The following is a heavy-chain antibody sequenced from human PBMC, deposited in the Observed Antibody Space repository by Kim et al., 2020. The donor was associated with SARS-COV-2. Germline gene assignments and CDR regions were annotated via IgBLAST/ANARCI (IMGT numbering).Heavy chain of an antibody. Sequence: SETLSLTCAVSGGSISNISWWSWVRQPPGQGLEWIGEIHHSGNTNYNPTLKSRVTMSVDKSKNQFSLRLSSVTAADTAVYYCTRLLTDSGNYFRFDSWGQGTLVTVSS. J-gene: IGHJ4*02. CDR3: TRLLTDSGNYFRFDS. CDR2: IHHSGNT. CDR1: GGSISNISW. D-gene: IGHD1-26*01. V-gene: IGHV4-4*02.